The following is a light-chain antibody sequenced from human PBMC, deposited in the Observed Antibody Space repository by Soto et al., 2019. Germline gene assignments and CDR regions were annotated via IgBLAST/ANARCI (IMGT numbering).Light chain of an antibody. V-gene: IGLV1-44*01. CDR3: AAWGDSLNGLNYV. CDR1: SSNIGSNT. Sequence: SVLPQPPSASGTPGQMVTISCSGSSSNIGSNTVNWYQQLPGTAPKLLIYSNNQRPSGVPDRFSGSKSGTSASLAISGLQSEDEADYYCAAWGDSLNGLNYVFGTG. CDR2: SNN. J-gene: IGLJ1*01.